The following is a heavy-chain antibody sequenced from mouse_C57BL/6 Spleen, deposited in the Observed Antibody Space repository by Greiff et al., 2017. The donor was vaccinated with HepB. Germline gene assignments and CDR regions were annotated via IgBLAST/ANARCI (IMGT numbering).Heavy chain of an antibody. J-gene: IGHJ4*01. CDR3: ARSPGYGSSPHYYAMDY. Sequence: EVQLQQSGPELVKPGASVKIPCKASGYTFTDYNMDWVKQSHGKSLEWIGDINPNNGGTIYNQKFKGKATLTVDKSSSTAYMELRSLTSEDTAVYYCARSPGYGSSPHYYAMDYWGQGTSVTVSS. CDR1: GYTFTDYN. D-gene: IGHD1-1*01. V-gene: IGHV1-18*01. CDR2: INPNNGGT.